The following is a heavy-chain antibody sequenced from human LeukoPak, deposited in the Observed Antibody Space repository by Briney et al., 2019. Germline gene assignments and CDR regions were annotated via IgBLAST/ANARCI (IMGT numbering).Heavy chain of an antibody. J-gene: IGHJ4*02. V-gene: IGHV3-23*01. CDR2: ISGSGGST. Sequence: PGGSLRLSCAASGFTFSSYAMSWVRQAPGKGLEWVSAISGSGGSTYYAGSVKGRFTISRDNSKNTLYLQMNSLRAEDTAVYYCAKKLGYDYYDSSGPPDYWGQGTLVTVSS. CDR1: GFTFSSYA. CDR3: AKKLGYDYYDSSGPPDY. D-gene: IGHD3-22*01.